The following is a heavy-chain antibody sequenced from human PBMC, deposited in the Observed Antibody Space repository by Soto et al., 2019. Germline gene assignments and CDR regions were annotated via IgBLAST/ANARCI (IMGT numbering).Heavy chain of an antibody. CDR3: ARAPYSSSSFFFDY. CDR1: GYTFTAFF. J-gene: IGHJ4*02. Sequence: ASVKVSCKASGYTFTAFFMHWVRQAPGKGLEWMGIINPSGGTTNYAQKFQGRVAMTWDTSTSTVYMDLSSLRSDDTAVYYCARAPYSSSSFFFDYWGPGTLVTVSS. CDR2: INPSGGTT. D-gene: IGHD6-6*01. V-gene: IGHV1-46*01.